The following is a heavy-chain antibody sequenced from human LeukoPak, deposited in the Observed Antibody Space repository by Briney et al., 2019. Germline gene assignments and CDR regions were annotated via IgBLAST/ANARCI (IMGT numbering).Heavy chain of an antibody. CDR2: IHYSVGT. J-gene: IGHJ4*02. CDR3: ARDQGGYGSFDN. Sequence: SQTLSLICTVSGGSISSGGYYWSWIRQHPGKGPEWIGNIHYSVGTYGNPSLKSRATMSVDTSKNQFSLRLTSVTAADTAVYYCARDQGGYGSFDNWGQGTLVTVSS. D-gene: IGHD5-12*01. V-gene: IGHV4-31*03. CDR1: GGSISSGGYY.